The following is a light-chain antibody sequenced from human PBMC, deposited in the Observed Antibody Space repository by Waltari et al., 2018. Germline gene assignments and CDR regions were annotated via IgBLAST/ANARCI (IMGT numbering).Light chain of an antibody. CDR3: SSQTLDGLVL. V-gene: IGLV2-14*03. Sequence: QSALTQPASVSGAPGQSLTISCSGGGSSVGYSDSVSWHQHHPATAPQVIIYDVTNRPSGVSDRFSASKSANTASLTISRLQPEDEADYYCSSQTLDGLVLFGGGTRLTVL. CDR1: GSSVGYSDS. CDR2: DVT. J-gene: IGLJ2*01.